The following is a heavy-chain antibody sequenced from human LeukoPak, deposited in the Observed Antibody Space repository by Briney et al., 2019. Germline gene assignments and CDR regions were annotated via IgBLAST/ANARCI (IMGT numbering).Heavy chain of an antibody. V-gene: IGHV3-30*03. CDR1: GFTFSSYE. CDR3: ARGPSSGWYGDDY. Sequence: PGGSLRLSCAASGFTFSSYEMHWVRQAPGKGLEWVAVISYDATNKNYADSVKGRFTISRDNSKNTLYLQMNSLRAEDTAVYYCARGPSSGWYGDDYWGQGTLVTVSS. D-gene: IGHD6-19*01. CDR2: ISYDATNK. J-gene: IGHJ4*02.